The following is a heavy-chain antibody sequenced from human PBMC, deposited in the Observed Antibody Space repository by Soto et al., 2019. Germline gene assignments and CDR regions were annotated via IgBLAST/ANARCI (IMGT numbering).Heavy chain of an antibody. Sequence: QVQLQQWGAGLLKPSETLSLTCAVYGVSVSSSSNYYWSWIRQPPGKGLAWIGEMSHSGGNHVNPSLQGRVSVSVETYNSQFSMQMSSVTAADTALYYCARVERGTATTVVDAFDIWGPGTMVTVSS. CDR3: ARVERGTATTVVDAFDI. CDR2: MSHSGGN. CDR1: GVSVSSSSNYY. J-gene: IGHJ3*02. D-gene: IGHD1-1*01. V-gene: IGHV4-34*01.